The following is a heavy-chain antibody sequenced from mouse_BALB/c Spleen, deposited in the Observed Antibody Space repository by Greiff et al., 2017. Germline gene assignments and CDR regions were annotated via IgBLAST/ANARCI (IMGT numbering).Heavy chain of an antibody. J-gene: IGHJ4*01. CDR2: ISSGSSTI. CDR3: ARRLRRYYAMDY. D-gene: IGHD2-2*01. CDR1: GFTFSSFG. V-gene: IGHV5-17*02. Sequence: EVKVVESGGGLVQPGGSRKLSCAASGFTFSSFGMHWVRQAPEKGLEWVAYISSGSSTIYYADTVKGRFTISRDNPKNTLFLQMTSLRSEDTAMYYCARRLRRYYAMDYWGQGTSVTVSS.